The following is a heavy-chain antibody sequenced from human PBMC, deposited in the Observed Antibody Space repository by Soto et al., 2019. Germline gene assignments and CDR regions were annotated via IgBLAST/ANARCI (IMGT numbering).Heavy chain of an antibody. Sequence: KQSQTLSLTCAVYGGSFSGYYWSWIRQPPGKGLEWIGEINHSGSTNYNPSLKSRVTISVDTSKNQFSLKLSSVTAADTAVYYCARGSRNHPEAYCGGDCYLGGYWGQGTLVTVSS. D-gene: IGHD2-21*02. CDR2: INHSGST. J-gene: IGHJ4*02. CDR1: GGSFSGYY. CDR3: ARGSRNHPEAYCGGDCYLGGY. V-gene: IGHV4-34*01.